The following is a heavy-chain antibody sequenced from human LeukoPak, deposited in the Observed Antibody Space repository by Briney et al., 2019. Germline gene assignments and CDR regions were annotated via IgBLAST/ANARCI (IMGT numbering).Heavy chain of an antibody. Sequence: PGRSLRLSCAAFGFTFSSYAMPWVRQAPGKGLEWVAVISYGGDNKYYADSVKGRFTISRDNSKNTLYLQMNSLRAEDTAVYYCARDFEAHDLRPIGYWGQGTLVTVSS. CDR3: ARDFEAHDLRPIGY. D-gene: IGHD3-3*01. V-gene: IGHV3-30*01. J-gene: IGHJ4*02. CDR1: GFTFSSYA. CDR2: ISYGGDNK.